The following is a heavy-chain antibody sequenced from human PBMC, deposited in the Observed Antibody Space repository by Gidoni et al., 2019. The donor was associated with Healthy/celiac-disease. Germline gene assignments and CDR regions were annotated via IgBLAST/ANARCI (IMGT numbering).Heavy chain of an antibody. CDR3: ASLIPVSYPYFDY. V-gene: IGHV4-39*01. Sequence: PGKGLEWIGSIYYSGSTYYNPSLKSRVTISVDTSKNQFSLKLSSVTAADTAVYYCASLIPVSYPYFDYWGQGTLVTVSS. CDR2: IYYSGST. J-gene: IGHJ4*02. D-gene: IGHD2-8*01.